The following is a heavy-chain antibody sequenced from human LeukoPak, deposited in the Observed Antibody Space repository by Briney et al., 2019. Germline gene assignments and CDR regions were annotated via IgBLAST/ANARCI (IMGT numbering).Heavy chain of an antibody. Sequence: PGRSLRLSCAASGFTFSSYGMHWVRQAPGKGLEWVANIKRDGSEKYYVDSVKGRLTISRDNAKNSLYLQMNSLRAEDTAVYYCAREITWEVTPIWGQGTMVTVSS. V-gene: IGHV3-7*01. CDR3: AREITWEVTPI. D-gene: IGHD3-16*01. J-gene: IGHJ3*02. CDR2: IKRDGSEK. CDR1: GFTFSSYG.